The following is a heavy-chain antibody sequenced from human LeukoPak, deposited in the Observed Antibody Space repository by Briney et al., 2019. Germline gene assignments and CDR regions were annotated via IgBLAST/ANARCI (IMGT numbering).Heavy chain of an antibody. Sequence: GGSLRLSCAASGFTFRDYAMHWVRQALGKGLEWVAVISYDGSQKYYADSVKGRFTISRDNSNNSLYLQMNSLRTEDTAVYYCARDRFAFGSGSFSPLYFDYWGQGTLVPVSS. CDR2: ISYDGSQK. V-gene: IGHV3-30*04. CDR1: GFTFRDYA. D-gene: IGHD3-10*01. CDR3: ARDRFAFGSGSFSPLYFDY. J-gene: IGHJ4*02.